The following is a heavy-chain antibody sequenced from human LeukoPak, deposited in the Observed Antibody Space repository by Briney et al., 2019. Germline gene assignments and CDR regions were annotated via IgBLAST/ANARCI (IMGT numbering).Heavy chain of an antibody. CDR1: GYSFTSYW. Sequence: GEALKISCKASGYSFTSYWITWVRQMPGKGLEGMGRIDPRDSYANYSPSFQGHVTISADRSISTAYLQWSSLKASDTAMYYCARLHPTSCSAGTCYWFDPWGQGTLVTVSS. J-gene: IGHJ5*02. CDR2: IDPRDSYA. CDR3: ARLHPTSCSAGTCYWFDP. V-gene: IGHV5-10-1*01. D-gene: IGHD2-15*01.